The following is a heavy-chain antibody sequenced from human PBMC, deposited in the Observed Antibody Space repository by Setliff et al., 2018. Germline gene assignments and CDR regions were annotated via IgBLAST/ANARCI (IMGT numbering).Heavy chain of an antibody. J-gene: IGHJ3*02. CDR2: INHSGST. V-gene: IGHV4-39*07. CDR3: ARSILAFDI. D-gene: IGHD3-3*02. CDR1: GGSISSSSYY. Sequence: SETLSLTCTVSGGSISSSSYYWRWIRQPPGKGLEWIGEINHSGSTNYNPSLKSRVTISVDTSKNQFSLKLSSVTAADTAVYYCARSILAFDIWGQGTMVTVSS.